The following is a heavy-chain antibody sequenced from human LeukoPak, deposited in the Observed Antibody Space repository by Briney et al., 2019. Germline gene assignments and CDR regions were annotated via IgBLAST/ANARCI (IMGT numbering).Heavy chain of an antibody. Sequence: GASVKVSCKASGYTFTSYGISWVRQAPGQGLEWMGWISAFNGNTNYAQKLQGRVTMTTDTSTSTAYMGLRGLRSDDTAVYYCTRDPYYDFWSGYYTNWFDPWGQGTLVTVSS. V-gene: IGHV1-18*01. CDR3: TRDPYYDFWSGYYTNWFDP. CDR1: GYTFTSYG. D-gene: IGHD3-3*01. J-gene: IGHJ5*02. CDR2: ISAFNGNT.